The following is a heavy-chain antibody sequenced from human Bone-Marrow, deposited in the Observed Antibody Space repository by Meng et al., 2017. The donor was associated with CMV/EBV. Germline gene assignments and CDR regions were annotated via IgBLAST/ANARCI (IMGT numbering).Heavy chain of an antibody. D-gene: IGHD2-2*02. J-gene: IGHJ6*02. CDR3: ARPSIVVVPAAIPPHMSGYYYYGMDV. Sequence: SEKVSCKASGGTFSSYAISWVRQAPGQGLEWMGGIIPIFGTANYAQKFQGRVTITTDESTSTAYMELSSLRSEDTAVYYCARPSIVVVPAAIPPHMSGYYYYGMDVWGQGTTVTVSS. V-gene: IGHV1-69*05. CDR2: IIPIFGTA. CDR1: GGTFSSYA.